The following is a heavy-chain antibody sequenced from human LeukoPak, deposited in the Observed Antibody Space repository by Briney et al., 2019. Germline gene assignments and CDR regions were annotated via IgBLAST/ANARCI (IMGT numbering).Heavy chain of an antibody. J-gene: IGHJ3*02. CDR2: INPNSGGT. CDR3: ARGGDYGDYLAAFDI. CDR1: GYTFTGYY. V-gene: IGHV1-2*02. Sequence: ASVKVSCKASGYTFTGYYMHWVRQAPGQGLEWMGWINPNSGGTNYAQKFQGRVTITADKSTSTAYMELSSLRSEDTAVYYCARGGDYGDYLAAFDIWGQGTMVTVSS. D-gene: IGHD4-17*01.